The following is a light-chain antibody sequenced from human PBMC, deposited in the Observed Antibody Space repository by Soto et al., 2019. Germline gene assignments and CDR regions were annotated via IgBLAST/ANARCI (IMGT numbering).Light chain of an antibody. J-gene: IGKJ1*01. CDR3: QHYKSYFQT. Sequence: DIKMTQSPSTLSASVGDRVTITCRASQRISNWLAWYQQKPGKAPKLLIYQASNLDSGVPSRFSGSGSVTEFTLTISSLQPEDVATYYCQHYKSYFQTFGQGTKVDIK. V-gene: IGKV1-5*03. CDR2: QAS. CDR1: QRISNW.